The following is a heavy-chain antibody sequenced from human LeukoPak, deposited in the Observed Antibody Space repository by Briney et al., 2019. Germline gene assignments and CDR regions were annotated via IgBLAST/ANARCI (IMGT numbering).Heavy chain of an antibody. J-gene: IGHJ5*02. CDR2: ISSSSSTI. V-gene: IGHV3-11*04. Sequence: GGSLRLSCEASGFTFSDYYMTWIRQAPGKRLEWVSYISSSSSTIFYADSVKGRFTISRDNAKNSLYLHMSSLTAEDTAVYYRARGDDDYWRGYFSDPWGQGTLVTVSS. CDR1: GFTFSDYY. D-gene: IGHD3-3*01. CDR3: ARGDDDYWRGYFSDP.